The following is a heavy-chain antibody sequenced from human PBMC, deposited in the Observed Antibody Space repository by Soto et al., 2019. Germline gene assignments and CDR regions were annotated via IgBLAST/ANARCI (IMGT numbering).Heavy chain of an antibody. V-gene: IGHV1-58*01. D-gene: IGHD6-13*01. J-gene: IGHJ3*02. CDR3: AAGSDSSSWYISAFDI. Sequence: ASVKVSCKASGFTFTSSAVQWVRQARGQRLEWIGWIVVGSGNTNYAQKFQERVTITRDMSTSTAYMELSSLRSEDTAVYYCAAGSDSSSWYISAFDIWGQGTMVTVSS. CDR2: IVVGSGNT. CDR1: GFTFTSSA.